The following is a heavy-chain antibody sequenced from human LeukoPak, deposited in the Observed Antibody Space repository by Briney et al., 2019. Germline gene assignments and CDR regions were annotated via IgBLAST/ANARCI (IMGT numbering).Heavy chain of an antibody. D-gene: IGHD5-18*01. CDR2: IKSKSDGGTT. Sequence: GGSLRLSCAASGLTFRNAWMSWVRQAPGKGLEWVGCIKSKSDGGTTDYAAPVKGRFTISRDDSKNTLYLQMNSLKTEDTAVYYCGYSYGYFDYWGQGTLVSVSS. J-gene: IGHJ4*02. V-gene: IGHV3-15*01. CDR3: GYSYGYFDY. CDR1: GLTFRNAW.